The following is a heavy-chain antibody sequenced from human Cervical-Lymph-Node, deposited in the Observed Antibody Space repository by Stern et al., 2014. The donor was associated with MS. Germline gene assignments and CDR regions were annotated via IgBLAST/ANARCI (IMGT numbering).Heavy chain of an antibody. Sequence: VQLEESGGDLVTPGGSLRLSCEVSGFRITNYDMNWIRQAPGQGLEWVAYISSTGYSIYYGDSVKGRFTLSRYTAKNSLLLEMSSLRAEDTAVYFCAREFWRRFDYWGQGALVTVSS. J-gene: IGHJ4*02. CDR3: AREFWRRFDY. CDR1: GFRITNYD. CDR2: ISSTGYSI. V-gene: IGHV3-11*01.